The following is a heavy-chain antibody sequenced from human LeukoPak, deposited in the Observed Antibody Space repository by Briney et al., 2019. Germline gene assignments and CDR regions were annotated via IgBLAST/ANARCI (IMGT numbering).Heavy chain of an antibody. CDR2: ISGSGGST. CDR1: GFTFSSYA. Sequence: RAGGSLRLSCVASGFTFSSYAMSWVRQAPGKGLEWVSVISGSGGSTNYADSVKGRFTISRDNSKNTLYLQMNSLRAEDTAVYYCAKSPNPLYSGGRRYFDYWGQGTLVTVSS. V-gene: IGHV3-23*01. CDR3: AKSPNPLYSGGRRYFDY. D-gene: IGHD6-19*01. J-gene: IGHJ4*02.